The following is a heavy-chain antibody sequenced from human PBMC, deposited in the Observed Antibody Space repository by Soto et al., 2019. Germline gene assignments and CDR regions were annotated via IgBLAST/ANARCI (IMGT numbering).Heavy chain of an antibody. V-gene: IGHV1-8*02. CDR1: GYTVTSYG. CDR2: ISGYSGNT. Sequence: VPAKVCSEASGYTVTSYGIIWVRQAPGKGLEWMGWISGYSGNTGYAQKFQGRVTMTRNTSISTAYMELSSLRSEDTAVYYCARGYYDYIWGSYRYDPDAFDIWGQGTMVTVSS. CDR3: ARGYYDYIWGSYRYDPDAFDI. D-gene: IGHD3-16*02. J-gene: IGHJ3*02.